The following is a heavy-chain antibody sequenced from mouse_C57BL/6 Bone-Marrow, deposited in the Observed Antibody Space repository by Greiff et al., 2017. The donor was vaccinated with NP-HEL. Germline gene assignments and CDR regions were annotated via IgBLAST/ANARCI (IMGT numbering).Heavy chain of an antibody. CDR2: IHPSDSDT. J-gene: IGHJ3*01. V-gene: IGHV1-74*01. D-gene: IGHD2-4*01. Sequence: QVHVKQSGAELVKPGASVKVSCKASGYTFTSYWMHWVKQRPGQGLEWIGRIHPSDSDTNYNQKFKGKATLTVDKSSSTAYMQLSSLTSEDSAVYYCAAIYYDYDGFAYWGQGTLVTVSA. CDR1: GYTFTSYW. CDR3: AAIYYDYDGFAY.